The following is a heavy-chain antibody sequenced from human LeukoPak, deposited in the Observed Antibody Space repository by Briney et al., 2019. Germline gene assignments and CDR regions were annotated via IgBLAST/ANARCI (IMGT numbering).Heavy chain of an antibody. Sequence: NPSETLSLTCTVSGGSISSSSYSWGWIRQPPGKGLEWIGSIYYSGSTYYNPSLKSRVTISVDTSKNQFSLKLSSVTAADTAVYYCARWRYDFWSGYYAAYFDYWGQGTLVTVSS. J-gene: IGHJ4*02. CDR1: GGSISSSSYS. D-gene: IGHD3-3*01. CDR3: ARWRYDFWSGYYAAYFDY. CDR2: IYYSGST. V-gene: IGHV4-39*07.